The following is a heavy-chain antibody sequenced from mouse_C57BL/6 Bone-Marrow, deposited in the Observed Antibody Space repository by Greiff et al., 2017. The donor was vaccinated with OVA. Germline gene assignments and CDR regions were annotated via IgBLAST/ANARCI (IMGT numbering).Heavy chain of an antibody. J-gene: IGHJ2*01. V-gene: IGHV1-85*01. Sequence: QVQLKESGPELVKPGASVKLSCKASGYTFTSYDINWVKQRPGQGLEWIGWIYPRDGSTKYNEKFKGKATLTVDTSSSTAYMELHSLTSEDSAVYFCGIYFDYWGQGTTLTVSS. CDR3: GIYFDY. CDR2: IYPRDGST. D-gene: IGHD1-1*01. CDR1: GYTFTSYD.